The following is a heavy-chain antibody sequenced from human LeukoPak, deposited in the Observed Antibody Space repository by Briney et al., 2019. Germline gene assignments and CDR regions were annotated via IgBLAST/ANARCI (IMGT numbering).Heavy chain of an antibody. CDR3: ATETDDY. J-gene: IGHJ4*02. CDR1: GVTLSSNY. V-gene: IGHV3-66*01. Sequence: PGGSLRLSCAASGVTLSSNYMSWVRQAPGKGLEWVSVIYSGGGTYYADSVKGRFTISRDNSKNTVYLQMNSLRAEDTAVYYCATETDDYWGQGTLVTVSS. D-gene: IGHD2-21*02. CDR2: IYSGGGT.